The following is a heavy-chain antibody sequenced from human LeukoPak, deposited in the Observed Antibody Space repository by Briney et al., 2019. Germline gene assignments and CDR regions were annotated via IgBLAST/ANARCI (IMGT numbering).Heavy chain of an antibody. V-gene: IGHV1-69*13. J-gene: IGHJ2*01. CDR2: IIPIFGTA. D-gene: IGHD3-22*01. CDR3: ARVPYYYDSSGPYWYFDL. CDR1: GGTFSSYA. Sequence: GASVKVSCKASGGTFSSYAISWVRQAPGQGLEWMGGIIPIFGTANYAQKFQGRVTITADESTSTAYVELSSLRSEDTAVYYCARVPYYYDSSGPYWYFDLWGRGTLVTVSS.